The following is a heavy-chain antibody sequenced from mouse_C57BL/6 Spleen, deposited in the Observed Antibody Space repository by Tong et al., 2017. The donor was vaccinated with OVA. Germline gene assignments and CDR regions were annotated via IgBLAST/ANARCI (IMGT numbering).Heavy chain of an antibody. CDR3: ARLGRVYYFDY. J-gene: IGHJ2*01. D-gene: IGHD4-1*01. V-gene: IGHV1-53*01. Sequence: VQLQESGTELVKPGASVKLSCKASGYTFTSYWMHWVKQRPGQGLEWIGNINPSNGGTNYNEKFKSKATLTADKSSSTAYMQLSSLTSEDSAVYYCARLGRVYYFDYWGQGTTLTVSS. CDR2: INPSNGGT. CDR1: GYTFTSYW.